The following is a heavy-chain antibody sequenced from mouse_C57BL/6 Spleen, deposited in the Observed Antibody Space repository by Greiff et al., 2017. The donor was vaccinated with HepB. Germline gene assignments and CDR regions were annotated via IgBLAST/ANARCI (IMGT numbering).Heavy chain of an antibody. CDR1: GYSITSGYY. V-gene: IGHV3-6*01. D-gene: IGHD1-1*01. CDR2: ISYDGSN. Sequence: EVKLQESGPGLVKPSQSLSLTCSVTGYSITSGYYWNWIRQFPGNKLEWMGYISYDGSNNYNPSLKNRIPITRDTSKNQFFLKLNSVTTEDTATYYCARITTVVARGYFDYWGQGTTLTVSS. J-gene: IGHJ2*01. CDR3: ARITTVVARGYFDY.